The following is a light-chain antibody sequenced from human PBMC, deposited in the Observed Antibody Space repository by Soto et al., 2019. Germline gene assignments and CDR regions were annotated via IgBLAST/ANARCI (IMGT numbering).Light chain of an antibody. V-gene: IGKV4-1*01. CDR2: WAS. J-gene: IGKJ4*01. Sequence: DIVMTQSPDSLAVSLGERATINCKSSQSVLYSSNNKNYLAWYQQKPGQPPKLLIYWASTRESGVPDRFSGSGSGTDFTLTISSLQAEDVAVYYCQQHSNWPLTFGGGTKVDIK. CDR1: QSVLYSSNNKNY. CDR3: QQHSNWPLT.